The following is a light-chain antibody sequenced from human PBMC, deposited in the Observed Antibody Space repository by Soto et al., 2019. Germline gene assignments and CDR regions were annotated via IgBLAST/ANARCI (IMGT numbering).Light chain of an antibody. CDR3: QAWDSNTAI. Sequence: SYELTQAPSVSVSPGQTGSITCSGDKLGDKYASWYQQKPGQSPVLVIYQDNNRPSGIPERFSGSNSGTTATLTISGTQAMDEADYYCQAWDSNTAIFGGGTKLTVL. CDR2: QDN. CDR1: KLGDKY. V-gene: IGLV3-1*01. J-gene: IGLJ2*01.